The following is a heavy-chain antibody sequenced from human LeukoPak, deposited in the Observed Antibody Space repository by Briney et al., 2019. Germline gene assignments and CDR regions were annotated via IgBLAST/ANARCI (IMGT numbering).Heavy chain of an antibody. D-gene: IGHD3-22*01. CDR1: GGSISSSNW. CDR3: ASLYYYDGSGYHDY. CDR2: IYHSGST. V-gene: IGHV4-4*02. Sequence: SETLSLTCAVSGGSISSSNWWSWVRQPPGQGLEWIGEIYHSGSTNYNPSLKSRVTISVDKSKNQFSLKLSSVTAADTAVYYCASLYYYDGSGYHDYWGQGTLVTVSS. J-gene: IGHJ4*02.